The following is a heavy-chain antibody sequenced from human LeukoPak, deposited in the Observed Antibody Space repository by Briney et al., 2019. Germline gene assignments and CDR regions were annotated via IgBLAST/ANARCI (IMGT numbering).Heavy chain of an antibody. CDR1: GGSFSGYY. V-gene: IGHV4-34*01. D-gene: IGHD3-10*01. Sequence: SETLSLTCAVYGGSFSGYYWSWIRQPPGKGLEWIGEINHSGSTNYNPSLKSRVTISVDTSKNQFSLKLSSVTAADTAVYYCARLSYYGSGSYTSWFDPWGRGTLVTVSS. J-gene: IGHJ5*02. CDR2: INHSGST. CDR3: ARLSYYGSGSYTSWFDP.